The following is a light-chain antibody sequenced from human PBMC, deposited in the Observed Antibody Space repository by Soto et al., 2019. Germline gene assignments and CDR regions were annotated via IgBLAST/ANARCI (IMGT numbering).Light chain of an antibody. CDR1: QGISNS. CDR2: GAS. J-gene: IGKJ4*01. V-gene: IGKV1-17*03. CDR3: LQYNSYPFT. Sequence: DIQMTQSPSAMSASLGDRVTITCRASQGISNSLAWFQQKPGKVPKRLIYGASTLQSGAPSRFSGSESGAAFTLTISSLQPEDFATYYCLQYNSYPFTFGGGTKV.